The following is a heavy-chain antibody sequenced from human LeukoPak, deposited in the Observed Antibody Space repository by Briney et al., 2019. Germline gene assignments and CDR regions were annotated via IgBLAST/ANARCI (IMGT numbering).Heavy chain of an antibody. CDR2: IYPGDSDT. V-gene: IGHV5-51*01. D-gene: IGHD2/OR15-2a*01. CDR1: GYSFTSYW. Sequence: GESLKISCKGSGYSFTSYWIGWVRQMPGKGLEWMGIIYPGDSDTRYSPSFQGQVTISADKSISTAYLQWSSLKASDTAMYYCARSTEDEQYSGRDDAFDIWGQGTMVTVSS. J-gene: IGHJ3*02. CDR3: ARSTEDEQYSGRDDAFDI.